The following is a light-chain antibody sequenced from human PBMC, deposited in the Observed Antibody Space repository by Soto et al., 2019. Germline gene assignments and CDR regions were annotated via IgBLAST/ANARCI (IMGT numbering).Light chain of an antibody. CDR2: AAS. Sequence: EIVLTQSPGTLSLSPGERATLSCRASQSVTGSYLAWYQQKPGQAPRLLIYAASSRAAGIPDRFSGSGSGKDFTLTISRLEPEDFAVYYCQQYGSSPQVTFGPGTKVDIK. CDR3: QQYGSSPQVT. V-gene: IGKV3-20*01. CDR1: QSVTGSY. J-gene: IGKJ3*01.